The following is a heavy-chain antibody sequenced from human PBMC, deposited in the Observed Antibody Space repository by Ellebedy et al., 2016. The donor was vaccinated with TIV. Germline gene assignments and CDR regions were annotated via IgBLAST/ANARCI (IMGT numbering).Heavy chain of an antibody. CDR1: GGSISSESSY. CDR2: IYQSGAT. J-gene: IGHJ6*02. CDR3: ARHGEGRITMVRGEGGMDV. V-gene: IGHV4-39*01. D-gene: IGHD3-10*01. Sequence: PGGSLRLSCTVSGGSISSESSYWVWIRQPPGQGLEWIGTIYQSGATYYNPSLKSRVTISVDTSKNQFSLRVSSVTAADTAVYYCARHGEGRITMVRGEGGMDVWGQGTTVTVSS.